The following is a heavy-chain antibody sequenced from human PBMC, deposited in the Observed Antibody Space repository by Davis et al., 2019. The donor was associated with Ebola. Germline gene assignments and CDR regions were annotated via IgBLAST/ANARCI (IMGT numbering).Heavy chain of an antibody. CDR2: IKQDGSEK. CDR1: GFTFSSYG. V-gene: IGHV3-7*03. D-gene: IGHD2-8*01. CDR3: ARQYCTNGVCYSYYYYGMDV. Sequence: GESLKISCAASGFTFSSYGMHWVRQAPGKGLEWVANIKQDGSEKYYVDSVKGRFTISRDNAKNSLYLQMNSLRAEDTAVYYCARQYCTNGVCYSYYYYGMDVWGQGTTVTVSS. J-gene: IGHJ6*02.